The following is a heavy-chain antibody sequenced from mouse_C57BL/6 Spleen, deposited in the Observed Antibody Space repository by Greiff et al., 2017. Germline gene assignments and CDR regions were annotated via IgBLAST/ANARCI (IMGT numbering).Heavy chain of an antibody. CDR2: ISSGSSTI. CDR1: GFTFSDYG. V-gene: IGHV5-17*01. Sequence: EVKVVESGGGLVKPGGSLKLSCAASGFTFSDYGMHWVRQAPDKGLEWVAYISSGSSTIYYADTVKGRFTISRDNAKNTLFLQMTSLMSEDTAMYYCARNRPYFDVWGTGTTVTVSS. CDR3: ARNRPYFDV. J-gene: IGHJ1*03.